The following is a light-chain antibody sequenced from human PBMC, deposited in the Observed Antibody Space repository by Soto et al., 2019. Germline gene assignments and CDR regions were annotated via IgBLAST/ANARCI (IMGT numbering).Light chain of an antibody. CDR3: QRYGSSPPHT. J-gene: IGKJ2*01. Sequence: EIVLTQSPGTLSLSPGEGATLSCRASQNIYNNYLAWYQQKPGQAPRLLISGASSRATGIPDRFSGSGSGTDFTLTISRLESEDFAVYYYQRYGSSPPHTFGQGTKLEIK. V-gene: IGKV3-20*01. CDR1: QNIYNNY. CDR2: GAS.